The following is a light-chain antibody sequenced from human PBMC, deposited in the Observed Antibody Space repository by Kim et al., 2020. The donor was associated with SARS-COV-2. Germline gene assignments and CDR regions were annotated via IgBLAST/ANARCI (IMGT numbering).Light chain of an antibody. CDR2: RDN. J-gene: IGLJ2*01. CDR1: NSNIENNH. V-gene: IGLV1-47*01. Sequence: GQSIIVYWFGSNSNIENNHVYWYQQVQRTAPKLLIYRDNQRPSGVPDRFSGSKSGTSASLAISGLRSDDEADYFCATWDDNLRGVIFGGGTQLTVL. CDR3: ATWDDNLRGVI.